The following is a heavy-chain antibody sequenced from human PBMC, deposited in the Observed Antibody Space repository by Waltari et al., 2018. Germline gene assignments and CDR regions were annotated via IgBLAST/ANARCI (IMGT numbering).Heavy chain of an antibody. D-gene: IGHD3-16*01. CDR1: GYTFTSYY. J-gene: IGHJ4*02. CDR3: ARLGAEDFDY. Sequence: QVQLVQSGAEVKKPGASVKVSCKASGYTFTSYYIHWVRQAPGQGLEWMGIINPTGGNTSYAQKFQGRFTMTRDTSTSTGYMELSSLISEDTAVYYCARLGAEDFDYWGQGTLVTVSS. CDR2: INPTGGNT. V-gene: IGHV1-46*01.